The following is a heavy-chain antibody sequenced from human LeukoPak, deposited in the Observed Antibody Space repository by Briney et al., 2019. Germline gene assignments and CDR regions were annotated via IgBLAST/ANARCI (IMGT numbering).Heavy chain of an antibody. V-gene: IGHV3-7*01. J-gene: IGHJ4*02. CDR3: ARDLPWGYFDY. D-gene: IGHD7-27*01. CDR1: GFTFSGYW. Sequence: GGSLRLSCTVSGFTFSGYWMSWVRQAPGKGLEWVANIRDDGGLKNYVDSVKGRFTISRDNAKNSVSLQMNSLRAEDTAVYYCARDLPWGYFDYWGQGTLVTVSS. CDR2: IRDDGGLK.